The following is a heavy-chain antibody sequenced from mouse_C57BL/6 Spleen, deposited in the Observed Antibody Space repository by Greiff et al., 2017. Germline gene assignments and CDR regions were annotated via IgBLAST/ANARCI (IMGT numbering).Heavy chain of an antibody. CDR2: IYPGDGDT. J-gene: IGHJ2*01. D-gene: IGHD1-1*01. CDR1: GYAFSSYW. V-gene: IGHV1-80*01. CDR3: ARDTTVVATGYFDY. Sequence: QVQLQQSGAELVKPGASVKISCKASGYAFSSYWMNWVKQRPGKGLEWIGQIYPGDGDTNYNGKFKGKATQTADKSSSTAYMQLSSLTSEDSAVYFCARDTTVVATGYFDYWGQGTTLTVSP.